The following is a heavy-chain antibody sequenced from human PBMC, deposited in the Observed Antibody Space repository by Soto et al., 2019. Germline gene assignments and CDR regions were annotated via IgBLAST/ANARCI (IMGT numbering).Heavy chain of an antibody. CDR1: GFTFSSYA. CDR3: AKSLPGTASKPDDDY. Sequence: EVQLLESGGGXXXXXXSLRLSCAASGFTFSSYAMSWVRQAPGKGLEWVSAISGSGGSTYYADSVKGRFTISRDNSQNPRYLQMNSLRAEDTAVYYCAKSLPGTASKPDDDYWGQGTLVTVSS. V-gene: IGHV3-23*01. CDR2: ISGSGGST. J-gene: IGHJ4*02. D-gene: IGHD1-1*01.